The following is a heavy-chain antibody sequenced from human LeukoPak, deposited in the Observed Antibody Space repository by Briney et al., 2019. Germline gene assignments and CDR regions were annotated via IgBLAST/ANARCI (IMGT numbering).Heavy chain of an antibody. J-gene: IGHJ4*02. CDR1: GGSISSYY. D-gene: IGHD3-10*01. CDR2: IYYSGST. V-gene: IGHV4-59*01. CDR3: ASATIGEWADFDY. Sequence: SETLSLTCTVSGGSISSYYWSWIRQPPGKGLEWIGYIYYSGSTNYNPSLKSRVTISVDTSKNQFSLKLSSVTAADTAVYYCASATIGEWADFDYWGQGTLVTVSS.